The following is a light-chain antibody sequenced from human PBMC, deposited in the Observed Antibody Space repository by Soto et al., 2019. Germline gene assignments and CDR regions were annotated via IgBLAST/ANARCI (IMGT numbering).Light chain of an antibody. CDR2: AAS. CDR3: QQSYSAPYT. Sequence: DIPMTQSPSSLSASVGDRVTITCRASQSIYSSLNWYHQKPGKAPKLLIYAASNLQSGVPSRFSGSGSGTDFTLIISSLQPEDFATYYCQQSYSAPYTFGQGTKLEI. CDR1: QSIYSS. V-gene: IGKV1-39*01. J-gene: IGKJ2*01.